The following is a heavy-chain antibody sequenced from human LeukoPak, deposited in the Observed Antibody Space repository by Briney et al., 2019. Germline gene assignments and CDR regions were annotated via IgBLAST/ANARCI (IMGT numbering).Heavy chain of an antibody. CDR3: TKDVRAGGLDY. J-gene: IGHJ4*02. CDR2: IDWNSGRI. V-gene: IGHV3-9*01. CDR1: GFISDHA. D-gene: IGHD2-15*01. Sequence: PGRSLRLSCTASGFISDHAMHWARQAPGKGLEWVSGIDWNSGRIGYGESVKGRFTVSRDNAKDSLYLQMNSLRVEDTAFYYCTKDVRAGGLDYWGPGTLVIVSS.